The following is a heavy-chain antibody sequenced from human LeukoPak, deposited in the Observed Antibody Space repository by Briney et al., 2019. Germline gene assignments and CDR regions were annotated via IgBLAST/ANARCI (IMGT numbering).Heavy chain of an antibody. Sequence: PGGSLRLSCTSSGFPFGDYAMSWFRQAPGKGLEWVGFIRSKAYGGTTEYAASVKGRSTISRDDSKSTAYLQMNSLKTEDTAVYYCTRGVTIFGVAPTDYWGQGTLVTVSS. J-gene: IGHJ4*02. D-gene: IGHD3-3*01. V-gene: IGHV3-49*03. CDR2: IRSKAYGGTT. CDR1: GFPFGDYA. CDR3: TRGVTIFGVAPTDY.